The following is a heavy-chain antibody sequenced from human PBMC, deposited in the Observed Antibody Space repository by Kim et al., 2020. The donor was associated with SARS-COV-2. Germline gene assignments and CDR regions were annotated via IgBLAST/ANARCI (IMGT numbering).Heavy chain of an antibody. V-gene: IGHV1-69*13. CDR1: GGTFSSYA. J-gene: IGHJ6*01. CDR2: MVPIFGTA. CDR3: ARSRREVGGDMRWMDS. D-gene: IGHD3-16*01. Sequence: SVKVSCKASGGTFSSYAIIWVRQAPGQGLEWMGGMVPIFGTANYAQKCQGRVMVCADESTSTVYIELRRLCSEDTAAYDLARSRREVGGDMRWMDSWG.